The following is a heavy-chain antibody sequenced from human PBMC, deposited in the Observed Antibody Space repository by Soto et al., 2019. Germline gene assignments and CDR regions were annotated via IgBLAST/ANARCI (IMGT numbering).Heavy chain of an antibody. V-gene: IGHV3-11*06. D-gene: IGHD3-22*01. CDR1: GFTFSDYY. CDR3: ARADVVVVTSAFDI. CDR2: ISSSSSYT. J-gene: IGHJ3*02. Sequence: NPGGSLRLSCAASGFTFSDYYMSWIRQAPGKGLEWVSYISSSSSYTNYADSVKGRFTISRDNAKNSLYLQMNSLRAEDTAVYYCARADVVVVTSAFDIWGQGTMVTVSS.